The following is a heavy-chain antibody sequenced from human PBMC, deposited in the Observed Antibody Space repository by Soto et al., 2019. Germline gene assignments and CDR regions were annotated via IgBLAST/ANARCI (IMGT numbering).Heavy chain of an antibody. CDR2: IWFDGSNK. CDR3: ATTGPY. V-gene: IGHV3-33*01. Sequence: PGGSLRLSCAASGFTFSSYGMHWVRQAPGKGLEWVAVIWFDGSNKFYADSVKGRITISRDNSKNTVSLQMNSLRDEDSAAYYCATTGPYWGQGTLVTVSS. J-gene: IGHJ4*02. CDR1: GFTFSSYG.